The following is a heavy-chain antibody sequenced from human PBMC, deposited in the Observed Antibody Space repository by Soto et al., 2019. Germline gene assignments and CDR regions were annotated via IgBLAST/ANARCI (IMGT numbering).Heavy chain of an antibody. CDR1: GGSISSGGYY. D-gene: IGHD6-6*01. J-gene: IGHJ6*02. Sequence: PSETLSRTCTVSGGSISSGGYYWSWIRQHPGKGLEWIGYIYYSGSTYYNPSLKSRVTISVDTSKNQFSLKLSSVTAADTAVYYCARRRLSRSNYYYYGMDVWGQGTTVTVSS. V-gene: IGHV4-31*03. CDR3: ARRRLSRSNYYYYGMDV. CDR2: IYYSGST.